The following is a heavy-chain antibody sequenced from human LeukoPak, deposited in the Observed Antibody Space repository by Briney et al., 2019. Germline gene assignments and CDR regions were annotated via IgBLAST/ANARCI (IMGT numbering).Heavy chain of an antibody. J-gene: IGHJ5*02. CDR2: IYTSGST. CDR1: GGSISSGSYY. CDR3: AKGGVAAAGPYNWFDP. D-gene: IGHD6-13*01. V-gene: IGHV4-61*02. Sequence: SSETLSLTCTVCGGSISSGSYYWSWIRQPAGKGLEWIGRIYTSGSTNYNPSLKSRVTISVDTSKNLFSLKLSSVTAADTAVYYCAKGGVAAAGPYNWFDPWGQGTLVTVSS.